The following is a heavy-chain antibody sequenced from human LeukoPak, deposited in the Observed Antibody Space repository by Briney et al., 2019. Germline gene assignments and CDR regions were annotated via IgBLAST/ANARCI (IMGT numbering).Heavy chain of an antibody. V-gene: IGHV4-39*07. CDR3: AGDGSSTNWYYY. CDR2: IHYSGTT. J-gene: IGHJ4*02. CDR1: SGFISRSTSY. D-gene: IGHD6-13*01. Sequence: SETLSLTCTVPSGFISRSTSYWGWVRQPPGKGLEWIGTIHYSGTTDINPSLKSRVTISVDTSKNQFSLKLTSATAADTAVYYCAGDGSSTNWYYYWGQGTPVTVSS.